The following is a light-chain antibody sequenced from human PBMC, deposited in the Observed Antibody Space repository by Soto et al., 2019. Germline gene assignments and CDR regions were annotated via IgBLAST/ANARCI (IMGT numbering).Light chain of an antibody. CDR2: AAS. J-gene: IGKJ4*01. V-gene: IGKV1-39*01. CDR1: QSISND. Sequence: DMEMTQSPSSLSAAVGDRVTVTCRASQSISNDLNWYQHKPGKVAKLLIYAASSLQSGVPTRFSGSGSGTDFTLTINSLQPEDFATYYCQQSYGTPLTFGGGTKIEIK. CDR3: QQSYGTPLT.